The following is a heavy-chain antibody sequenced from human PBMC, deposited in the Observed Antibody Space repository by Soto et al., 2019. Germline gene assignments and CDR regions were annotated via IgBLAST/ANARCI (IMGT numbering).Heavy chain of an antibody. J-gene: IGHJ3*02. CDR1: GFTFSSYA. D-gene: IGHD2-15*01. CDR3: AKRLGVVVAAGGTDAFDI. V-gene: IGHV3-23*01. CDR2: ISGSGGST. Sequence: EVQLLESGGRLVQPGGSLRLSCAASGFTFSSYAMSWVRQAPGKGLEWVSAISGSGGSTYYADSVKGRFTISRDNSKNTLYLQMNSLRAEDTAVYYCAKRLGVVVAAGGTDAFDIWGQGTMVTVSS.